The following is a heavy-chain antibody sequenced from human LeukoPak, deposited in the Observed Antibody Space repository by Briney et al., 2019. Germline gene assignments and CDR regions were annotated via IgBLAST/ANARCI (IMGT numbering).Heavy chain of an antibody. V-gene: IGHV1-18*01. CDR2: ISAYNGNT. D-gene: IGHD3-10*01. Sequence: ASVKVSCKASGYTFTSYGISWVRQAPGQGREWMGWISAYNGNTNYARKLQGRVTMTTDTSTSTAYMELRSLRSDDTAVYYCARGRSPLWFGELKPWGQGTLVTVSS. J-gene: IGHJ5*02. CDR1: GYTFTSYG. CDR3: ARGRSPLWFGELKP.